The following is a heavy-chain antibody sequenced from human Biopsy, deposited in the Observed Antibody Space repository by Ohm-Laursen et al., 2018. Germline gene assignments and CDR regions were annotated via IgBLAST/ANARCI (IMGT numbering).Heavy chain of an antibody. CDR1: GGSFTGHY. CDR2: ISYTGYT. V-gene: IGHV4-59*11. J-gene: IGHJ4*02. D-gene: IGHD4-23*01. CDR3: ARGSNDFGGLYFPR. Sequence: SETLSLTWTVSGGSFTGHYWSWIRQPPGKGLERIRHISYTGYTSYNASLKSRVTISVDTSRNHFSLRLSSLTAADTAVYYCARGSNDFGGLYFPRWGQGTLLTVSS.